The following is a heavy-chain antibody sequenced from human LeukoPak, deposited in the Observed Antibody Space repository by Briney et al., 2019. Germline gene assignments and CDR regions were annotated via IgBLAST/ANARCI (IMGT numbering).Heavy chain of an antibody. CDR3: ARSQYSSGYYYRTGGYYFDY. J-gene: IGHJ4*02. V-gene: IGHV4-39*01. CDR2: IYYSGST. Sequence: SETLSLTCTVSGGSISSSSYYWGWIRQPPGKGLEWIGSIYYSGSTYYNPSLKSRVTISVDTPKNQFSLKLSSVTAADTAVYYCARSQYSSGYYYRTGGYYFDYWGQGTLVTVSS. D-gene: IGHD3-22*01. CDR1: GGSISSSSYY.